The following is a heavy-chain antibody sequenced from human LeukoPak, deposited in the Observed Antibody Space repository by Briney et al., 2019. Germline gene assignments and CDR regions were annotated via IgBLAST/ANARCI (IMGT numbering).Heavy chain of an antibody. Sequence: GGSLRLSCAASGFTFSSYSMNWVRQAPGKGLEWVSSISSSSSYLYYADSVKGRFTISRDNAKNSLYLQMNSLRAEDTAVYYCARDVDHMDVWGKGTTVTVSS. J-gene: IGHJ6*03. CDR1: GFTFSSYS. CDR3: ARDVDHMDV. V-gene: IGHV3-21*01. CDR2: ISSSSSYL.